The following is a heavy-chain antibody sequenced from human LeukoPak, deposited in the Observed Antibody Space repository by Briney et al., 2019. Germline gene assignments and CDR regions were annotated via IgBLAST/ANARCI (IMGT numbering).Heavy chain of an antibody. V-gene: IGHV1-24*01. J-gene: IGHJ4*02. CDR3: ATDPCSSTSCYRARFDY. CDR2: FDPEDGGT. CDR1: GYTLTELS. Sequence: ASVKVSCKVSGYTLTELSMHWVRQAPGKGLEWMGGFDPEDGGTIYAQKFQGRVTMTEDTSTDTAYMELSSLRSEDTAVYYCATDPCSSTSCYRARFDYWGQGTLVTVSS. D-gene: IGHD2-2*01.